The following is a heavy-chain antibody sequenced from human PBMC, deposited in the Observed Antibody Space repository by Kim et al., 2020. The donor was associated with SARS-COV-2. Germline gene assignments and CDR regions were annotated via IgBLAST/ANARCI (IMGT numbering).Heavy chain of an antibody. V-gene: IGHV4-34*01. CDR1: GGSFSGYY. D-gene: IGHD6-13*01. J-gene: IGHJ5*02. CDR3: ASLLPGYSSSWYLNWFDP. CDR2: INHSGST. Sequence: SETLSLTCAVYGGSFSGYYWSWIRQPPGKGLEWIGEINHSGSTNYNPSLKSRVTISVDTSKNQFSLKLSSVTAADTAVYYCASLLPGYSSSWYLNWFDPWGQGTLVTVSS.